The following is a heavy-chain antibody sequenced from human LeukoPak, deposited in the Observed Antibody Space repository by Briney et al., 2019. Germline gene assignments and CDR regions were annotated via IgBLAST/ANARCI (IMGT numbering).Heavy chain of an antibody. CDR3: ARPSGGPIY. CDR1: GFTFSSYS. D-gene: IGHD3-16*01. J-gene: IGHJ4*02. Sequence: GGSLRLSCAASGFTFSSYSMNWVRQAPGKGLEWVSYISSSSGATYYADSVKGRFTISRDNVKNSLYLQMNSLRAEDTAVYYCARPSGGPIYWGQGTLVTVSS. V-gene: IGHV3-48*01. CDR2: ISSSSGAT.